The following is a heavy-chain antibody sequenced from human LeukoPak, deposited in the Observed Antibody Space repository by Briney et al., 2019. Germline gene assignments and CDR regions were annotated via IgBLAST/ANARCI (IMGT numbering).Heavy chain of an antibody. D-gene: IGHD3-22*01. CDR1: GFTFSIYG. V-gene: IGHV3-30*02. Sequence: GGSLRLSCAASGFTFSIYGMHWVRQAPGKGLEWVAFIRYDGSNKYYADSVKGRFTISRDYSKDTLYLQMNSLRAEDTAVYYCARGGSSGSNDAFDIWGQGTMVTVSS. CDR3: ARGGSSGSNDAFDI. CDR2: IRYDGSNK. J-gene: IGHJ3*02.